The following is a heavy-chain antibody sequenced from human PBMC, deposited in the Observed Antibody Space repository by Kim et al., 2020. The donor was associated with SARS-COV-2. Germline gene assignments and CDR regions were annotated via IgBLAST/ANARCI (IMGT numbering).Heavy chain of an antibody. CDR3: VRAGHYDSSGYLRGFDY. Sequence: GGSLRLSCAASGFTFSSYSMTWVRQAPGKGLEWVSYINGNSAIIHYADSVKGRFTISRDNAKNSLFLQMNSLRADDTAVYYCVRAGHYDSSGYLRGFDYWGQGTMVTVSS. CDR2: INGNSAII. V-gene: IGHV3-48*04. J-gene: IGHJ4*02. CDR1: GFTFSSYS. D-gene: IGHD3-22*01.